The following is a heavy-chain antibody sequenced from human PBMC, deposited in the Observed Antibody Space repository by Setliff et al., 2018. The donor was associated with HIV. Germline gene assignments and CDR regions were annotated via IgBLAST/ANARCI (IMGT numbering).Heavy chain of an antibody. Sequence: SGPTLVNPTQTLTLTCTFSGFSLNTPGLGVGWIRQPPGEALGWLALIYWNNDKRYNPSLGSRLSITKDTSKNLVVLVMTNMDAVDTATYYCAHRPLSADDFDYWGQGTQVTVSS. CDR1: GFSLNTPGLG. J-gene: IGHJ4*02. V-gene: IGHV2-5*01. CDR2: IYWNNDK. CDR3: AHRPLSADDFDY.